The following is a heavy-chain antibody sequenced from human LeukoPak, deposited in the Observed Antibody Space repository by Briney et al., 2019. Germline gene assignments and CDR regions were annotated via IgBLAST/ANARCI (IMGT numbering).Heavy chain of an antibody. J-gene: IGHJ6*02. Sequence: GASVKVSCKASGYTFTSYYMHWVRQAPGQGLEWMGIINPSGGSTSYAQKFQGRVTMTRDTSTSTVYMELSSLRSEDTAVYYCARSQGGYSYGSTYYCGMDVWGQGTTVTVSS. CDR3: ARSQGGYSYGSTYYCGMDV. CDR1: GYTFTSYY. D-gene: IGHD5-18*01. V-gene: IGHV1-46*01. CDR2: INPSGGST.